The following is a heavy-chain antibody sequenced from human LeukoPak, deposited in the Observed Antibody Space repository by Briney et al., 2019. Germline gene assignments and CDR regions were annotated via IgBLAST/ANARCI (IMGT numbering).Heavy chain of an antibody. Sequence: GGSLRLSCAASGYTFTSYAMSWVRQAPGKGLEWVSYISSSGSTIYYADSVKGRFTISRDNAKNSLYLQMNSLRAEDTAVYYCASTLPTDDAFDIWGQGTMVTVSS. J-gene: IGHJ3*02. V-gene: IGHV3-48*04. CDR3: ASTLPTDDAFDI. CDR1: GYTFTSYA. CDR2: ISSSGSTI.